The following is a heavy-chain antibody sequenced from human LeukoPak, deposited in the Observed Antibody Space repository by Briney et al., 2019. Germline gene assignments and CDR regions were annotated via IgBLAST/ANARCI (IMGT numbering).Heavy chain of an antibody. V-gene: IGHV4-34*01. CDR2: INHSGST. CDR1: GGSFSGYY. CDR3: AREVGSRYGDYPLFDY. J-gene: IGHJ4*02. D-gene: IGHD4-17*01. Sequence: KPSETLSLTCAVYGGSFSGYYWSWIRQPPGKGLEWIGEINHSGSTNYNPSLKSRVTISVDTSKNQFSLKLSSVIAADTAVYYCAREVGSRYGDYPLFDYWGQGTLVTVSS.